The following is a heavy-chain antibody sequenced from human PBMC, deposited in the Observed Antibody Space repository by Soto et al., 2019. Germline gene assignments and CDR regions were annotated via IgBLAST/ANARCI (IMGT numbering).Heavy chain of an antibody. Sequence: PGGSLRLSCAASGFTFSSYEMTWVRQAPGKGLEWVSYISSSGSTIYYADSVKGRFTISRDNAKNSLYLQMNSLRAEDTAVYYCARSLYYYDSSGYNYYYYYYGMDVWGQGTTVTVSS. V-gene: IGHV3-48*03. D-gene: IGHD3-22*01. CDR3: ARSLYYYDSSGYNYYYYYYGMDV. CDR1: GFTFSSYE. CDR2: ISSSGSTI. J-gene: IGHJ6*02.